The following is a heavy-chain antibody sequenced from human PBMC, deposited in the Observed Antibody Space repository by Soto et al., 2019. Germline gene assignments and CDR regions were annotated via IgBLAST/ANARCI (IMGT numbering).Heavy chain of an antibody. Sequence: QVQLVESGGGVVQPGRSLRLSCAASGFTISSYAMHWVRQAPGKGLAWVAVISYDGSNKYYADAVKGRFTISRDNSKNTLYLQMNSLRAEDTAVYYCAGPNERRGDWGQGTLVTVFS. CDR1: GFTISSYA. CDR3: AGPNERRGD. V-gene: IGHV3-30-3*01. D-gene: IGHD1-1*01. CDR2: ISYDGSNK. J-gene: IGHJ4*02.